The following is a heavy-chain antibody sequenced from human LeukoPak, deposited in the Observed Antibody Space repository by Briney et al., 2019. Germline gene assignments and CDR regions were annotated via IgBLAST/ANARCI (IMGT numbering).Heavy chain of an antibody. J-gene: IGHJ4*02. D-gene: IGHD3-22*01. CDR1: GFTFSSYS. CDR2: ISSSSSYI. V-gene: IGHV3-21*01. Sequence: GGSLRLSCAASGFTFSSYSMNWVRQAPGKGLEWVSSISSSSSYIYYADSVKGRFTISRDNAKNSLYLQMNSLRAEDTAVYYCAGGRKDSSGLTNSFDYWGQGTLVTVSS. CDR3: AGGRKDSSGLTNSFDY.